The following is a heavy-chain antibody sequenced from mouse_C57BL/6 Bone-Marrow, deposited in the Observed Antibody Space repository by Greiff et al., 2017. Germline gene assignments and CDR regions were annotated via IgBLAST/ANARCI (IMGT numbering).Heavy chain of an antibody. CDR1: DSEVFPIAY. CDR3: AGDYYRYWYFDV. J-gene: IGHJ1*03. Sequence: QVRLQQSGSELRSPGSSVKLSCKDFDSEVFPIAYMSWVRQKPGHGFEWIGGILPRIGRTIYGEKFEDKATLDADTLSNTAYLELNSLTSEDSAIYYCAGDYYRYWYFDVWGTGTTVTVAS. CDR2: ILPRIGRT. V-gene: IGHV15-2*01. D-gene: IGHD2-14*01.